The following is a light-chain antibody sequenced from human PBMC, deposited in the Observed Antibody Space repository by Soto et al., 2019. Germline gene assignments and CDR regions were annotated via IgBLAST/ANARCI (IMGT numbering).Light chain of an antibody. CDR1: QSVSVY. J-gene: IGKJ3*01. V-gene: IGKV3-11*01. Sequence: EIVLTQSPATLSLSPGERATLSCRASQSVSVYLAWYQQKPGQAPRLLIYDASNRAPGVPARFSGSGSGTDFTLTISSLEPGDFAVYYCHQRSNWPPFTFGPGTRVDV. CDR2: DAS. CDR3: HQRSNWPPFT.